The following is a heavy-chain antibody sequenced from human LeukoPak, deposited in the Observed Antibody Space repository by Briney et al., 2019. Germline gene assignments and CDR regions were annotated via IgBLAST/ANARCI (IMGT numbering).Heavy chain of an antibody. V-gene: IGHV4-59*01. D-gene: IGHD3-22*01. CDR2: IYYSGST. CDR1: GGSISSYY. J-gene: IGHJ4*02. Sequence: SETLSLTCTVSGGSISSYYWSWIRQPPGKGLEWIGYIYYSGSTNYNPSLKSRVTISVDTSKNQFSLKLSSVTAADTAVYYCARRSYYDAGGYYSVKLLGIHFDSWGQGTLVTVSS. CDR3: ARRSYYDAGGYYSVKLLGIHFDS.